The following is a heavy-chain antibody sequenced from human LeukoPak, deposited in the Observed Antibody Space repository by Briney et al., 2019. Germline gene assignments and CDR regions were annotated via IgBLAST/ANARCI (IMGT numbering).Heavy chain of an antibody. D-gene: IGHD4-17*01. CDR3: ARHSTVTTEAPHDY. Sequence: TGESLKISCKGSGYSFTSYWISWVRQMPGKGLEWMGRIDPSGSYTNYSPSFQGHVTISADKSISTAYLQWSSLKASDTAMYYCARHSTVTTEAPHDYWGQGTLVTVSS. V-gene: IGHV5-10-1*01. CDR1: GYSFTSYW. CDR2: IDPSGSYT. J-gene: IGHJ4*02.